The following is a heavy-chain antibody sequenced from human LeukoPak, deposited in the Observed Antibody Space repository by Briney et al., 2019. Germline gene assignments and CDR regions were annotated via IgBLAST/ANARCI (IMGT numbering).Heavy chain of an antibody. J-gene: IGHJ4*02. CDR2: ISSSGSTI. CDR1: GFTFSNYD. V-gene: IGHV3-48*03. CDR3: ARAIRGGRYFDWHYYFDY. Sequence: GSLRLSCAASGFTFSNYDMHWVRQAPGKGLEWVSYISSSGSTIYYADSVRGRFTISRDNAKNSLYLQMNSLRAEDTAVYYCARAIRGGRYFDWHYYFDYWGQGTLVTVSS. D-gene: IGHD3-9*01.